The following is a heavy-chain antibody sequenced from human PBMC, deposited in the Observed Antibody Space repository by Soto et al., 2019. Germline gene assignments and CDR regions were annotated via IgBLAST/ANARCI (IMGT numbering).Heavy chain of an antibody. J-gene: IGHJ5*02. V-gene: IGHV4-59*01. CDR2: VYYSGST. CDR3: ARGVQAKRHSYGYVSWFDP. D-gene: IGHD5-18*01. Sequence: LVTLSLSKTLSDVSIMCYCGIWIRKHPGKGLEWIGYVYYSGSTKYNPSLESRVTISVDMSNNQFSPMLTSVTAADTAVYYCARGVQAKRHSYGYVSWFDPWGQGTLVTVSS. CDR1: DVSIMCYC.